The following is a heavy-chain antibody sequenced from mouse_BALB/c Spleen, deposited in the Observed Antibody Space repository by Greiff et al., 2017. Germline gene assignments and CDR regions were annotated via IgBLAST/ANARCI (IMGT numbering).Heavy chain of an antibody. Sequence: EVKVEESGPGLVKPSQSLSLTCTVTGYSITSDYAWNWIRQFPGNKLEWMGYISYSGSTSYNPSLKSRISITRDTSKNQFFLQLNSVTTEDTATYYCARRDYRYDGFAYWGQGTLVTVSA. J-gene: IGHJ3*01. CDR3: ARRDYRYDGFAY. V-gene: IGHV3-2*02. D-gene: IGHD2-14*01. CDR2: ISYSGST. CDR1: GYSITSDYA.